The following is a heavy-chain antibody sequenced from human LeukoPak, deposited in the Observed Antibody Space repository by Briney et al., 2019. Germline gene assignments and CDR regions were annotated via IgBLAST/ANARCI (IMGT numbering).Heavy chain of an antibody. V-gene: IGHV4-4*07. Sequence: SETLSLTCTVSGGSISSYYWSWIRQPAGKGLEWIGRIYTSGSTNYNPSLKSRVTMSVDTSKNQFSLKLSSVTAADTAVCYCARDLWDLRFGERTNWYFDLWGRSTLVTVSS. CDR3: ARDLWDLRFGERTNWYFDL. J-gene: IGHJ2*01. CDR2: IYTSGST. CDR1: GGSISSYY. D-gene: IGHD3-10*01.